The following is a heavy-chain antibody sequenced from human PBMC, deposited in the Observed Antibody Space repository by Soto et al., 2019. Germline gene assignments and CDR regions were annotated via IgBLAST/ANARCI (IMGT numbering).Heavy chain of an antibody. CDR1: GFSLSSYW. Sequence: GGSLRLSCAASGFSLSSYWMTWVRQAPGKGLEWVANINQDGTVTYYVGSVKGRFTISRDNAQDSVYLQMNNLRVDDTALYYCARAIATAGSFWGQGTQVTAPQ. CDR3: ARAIATAGSF. CDR2: INQDGTVT. D-gene: IGHD6-13*01. J-gene: IGHJ4*02. V-gene: IGHV3-7*01.